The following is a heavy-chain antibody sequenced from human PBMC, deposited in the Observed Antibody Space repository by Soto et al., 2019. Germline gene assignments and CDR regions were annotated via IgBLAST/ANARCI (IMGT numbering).Heavy chain of an antibody. J-gene: IGHJ5*02. CDR2: IYHSGST. CDR3: ARDMRVGMIQLWVPTNWFDP. Sequence: NPSETLSLTCAVSGYSISSGYYWGWIRQPPGKGLEWIGSIYHSGSTYYNPSLKSRVTISVDTSKNQFSLKLSSVTAADTAVYYCARDMRVGMIQLWVPTNWFDPWGQGTLVTVSS. V-gene: IGHV4-38-2*02. CDR1: GYSISSGYY. D-gene: IGHD5-18*01.